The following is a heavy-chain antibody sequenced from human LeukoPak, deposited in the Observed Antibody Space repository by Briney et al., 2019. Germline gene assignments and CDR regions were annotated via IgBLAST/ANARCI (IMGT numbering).Heavy chain of an antibody. J-gene: IGHJ2*01. CDR1: GGTFSSYA. D-gene: IGHD3-22*01. Sequence: SVKVSCKASGGTFSSYAISWVRQAPGQGLEWMGGIIPIFGTANYAQKFQGRVTITADESTSTAYMELSSLRSEDTAVYYCARRAGPLDYYDSGGLWYFDLWGRGTLVTVSS. CDR2: IIPIFGTA. CDR3: ARRAGPLDYYDSGGLWYFDL. V-gene: IGHV1-69*01.